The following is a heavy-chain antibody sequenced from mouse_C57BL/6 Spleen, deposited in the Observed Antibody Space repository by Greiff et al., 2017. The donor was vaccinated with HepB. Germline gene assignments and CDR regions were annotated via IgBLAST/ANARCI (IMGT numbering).Heavy chain of an antibody. CDR2: IDPEDGET. V-gene: IGHV14-2*01. CDR3: SCNYGYSYCAIDY. J-gene: IGHJ4*01. CDR1: GFNIKDYY. D-gene: IGHD2-2*01. Sequence: VQLKQSGAELVKPGASVKLSCTASGFNIKDYYMHWVKQRPEQGLEWIGRIDPEDGETKYAPKFQGKATITADTSSNTAYLQLSSLTSEDTAVYYYSCNYGYSYCAIDYWGQGTSVTVSS.